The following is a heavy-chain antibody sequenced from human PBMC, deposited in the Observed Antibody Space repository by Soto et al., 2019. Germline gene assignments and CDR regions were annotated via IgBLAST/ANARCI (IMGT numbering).Heavy chain of an antibody. Sequence: GESLKISCKGSGYSFTSYWIGWVRQMPGKGLEWMGIIYPGDSGTRYSPSFQGQVTISADKSISTAYLQWSSLKASDTAMYYCARSGYPYYYYYGMDVWGQGTTVTVSS. CDR1: GYSFTSYW. V-gene: IGHV5-51*01. J-gene: IGHJ6*02. D-gene: IGHD3-22*01. CDR3: ARSGYPYYYYYGMDV. CDR2: IYPGDSGT.